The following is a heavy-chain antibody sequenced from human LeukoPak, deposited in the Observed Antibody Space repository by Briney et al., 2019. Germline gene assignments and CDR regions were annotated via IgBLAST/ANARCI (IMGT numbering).Heavy chain of an antibody. D-gene: IGHD4-23*01. CDR1: GFTFSSYS. J-gene: IGHJ6*02. Sequence: GSLRLSCAASGFTFSSYSMNWVRQAPGKGLEWVSSISSSSSYIYYADSVKGRFTISRDNAKNSLYLQMNSLRAEDTAVYYCARSTVVTTYYYYGMDVWGQGTTVTVSS. CDR3: ARSTVVTTYYYYGMDV. CDR2: ISSSSSYI. V-gene: IGHV3-21*01.